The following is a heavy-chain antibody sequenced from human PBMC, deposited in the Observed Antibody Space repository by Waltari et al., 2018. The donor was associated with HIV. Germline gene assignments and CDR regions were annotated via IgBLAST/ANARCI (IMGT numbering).Heavy chain of an antibody. CDR1: GYTFTSYY. CDR2: STPSGGST. CDR3: ARGGISWVFDY. D-gene: IGHD6-13*01. J-gene: IGHJ4*02. V-gene: IGHV1-46*01. Sequence: QVHLVQSGAEVKPPGASVKVSCKSSGYTFTSYYMHWVRQAPGQGLEWMGISTPSGGSTMYAQKFQGRVAMTRDTSTGTVYMELSSLRFEDTALYYCARGGISWVFDYWGQGTLVTVSS.